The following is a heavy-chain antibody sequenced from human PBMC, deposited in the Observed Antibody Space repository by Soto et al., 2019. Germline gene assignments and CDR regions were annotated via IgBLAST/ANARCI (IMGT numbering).Heavy chain of an antibody. D-gene: IGHD6-25*01. V-gene: IGHV3-48*02. CDR1: GFTFSSYS. CDR2: ISSSSSTI. CDR3: ARELGSEDYYYYGMDV. Sequence: QAGGSLRLSCAASGFTFSSYSMNWVRQAPGKGLEWVSYISSSSSTIYYADSVKGRFTISRDNAKNSLYLQMNSLRDEDTAVYYCARELGSEDYYYYGMDVWGQGTTVTVSS. J-gene: IGHJ6*02.